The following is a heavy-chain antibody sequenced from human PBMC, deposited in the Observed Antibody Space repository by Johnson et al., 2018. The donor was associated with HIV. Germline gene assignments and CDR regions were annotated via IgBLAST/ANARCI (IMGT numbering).Heavy chain of an antibody. J-gene: IGHJ3*02. V-gene: IGHV3-9*01. CDR1: GFTFDDYA. CDR2: ISWNSGSI. Sequence: VQLVESGGGVVQPGGSLRLSCAASGFTFDDYAMHWVRQAPGKGLEWVSGISWNSGSIGYADSVKGRFTISRDNAKNSLYLQMNSLRAEDTALYYCAKRRIVGATVAGAFDIWGQGTMVTVSS. CDR3: AKRRIVGATVAGAFDI. D-gene: IGHD1-26*01.